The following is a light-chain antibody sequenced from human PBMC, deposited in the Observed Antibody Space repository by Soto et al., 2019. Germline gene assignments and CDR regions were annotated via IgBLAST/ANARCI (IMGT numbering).Light chain of an antibody. Sequence: IQLTQSPSSLSASVGDRVTITCRASQGISNHLAWYQQKPGKAPKLLIYAASTLQGGVPSRFSGSGSGTDLTLTISSLQPEDFATYFCQQLHGYPITFGQGTRLEIK. CDR3: QQLHGYPIT. CDR2: AAS. V-gene: IGKV1-9*01. J-gene: IGKJ5*01. CDR1: QGISNH.